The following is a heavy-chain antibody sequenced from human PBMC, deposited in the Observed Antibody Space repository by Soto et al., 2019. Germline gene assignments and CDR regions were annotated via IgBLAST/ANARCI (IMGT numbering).Heavy chain of an antibody. CDR3: TVSPCAARAHYYYYGMDV. CDR2: IKSTVDGGTT. V-gene: IGHV3-15*01. CDR1: GFTFNNAW. Sequence: GGSLRLSCAASGFTFNNAWMSWVRQAPGKGLEWVGRIKSTVDGGTTDYAAPVKGRFTISRDDSRNTLDLQMNSLKTEDTGVYYCTVSPCAARAHYYYYGMDVWGQGATVTVSS. D-gene: IGHD6-6*01. J-gene: IGHJ6*02.